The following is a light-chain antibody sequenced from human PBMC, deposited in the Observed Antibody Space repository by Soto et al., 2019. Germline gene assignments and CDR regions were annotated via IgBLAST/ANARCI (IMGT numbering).Light chain of an antibody. CDR1: QSIGSR. J-gene: IGKJ2*01. CDR2: DAS. Sequence: DIQMTQSPSTLSASVGDRVSITCRASQSIGSRLAWYQQKPGKAPKVLIYDASNLESGVLSRFSGSGSGTEFTLTISRLQPDDFATYYCQQYRSYSTFGQGTKVEIK. V-gene: IGKV1-5*01. CDR3: QQYRSYST.